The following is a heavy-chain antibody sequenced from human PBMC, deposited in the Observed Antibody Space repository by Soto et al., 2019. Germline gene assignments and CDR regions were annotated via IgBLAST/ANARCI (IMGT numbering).Heavy chain of an antibody. Sequence: EVQLLESGGGLVQPGGSLRLSCAASGFTFSSYAMSWVRQAPGKGLEWVSAISGSGGSTYYADSVKGRFTISRDHSKNTRYLQMKSLRAEDTGVYYCARPGAVLTHRDTFAICVQGPMVTVSS. J-gene: IGHJ3*02. CDR3: ARPGAVLTHRDTFAI. CDR2: ISGSGGST. V-gene: IGHV3-23*01. CDR1: GFTFSSYA. D-gene: IGHD2-8*01.